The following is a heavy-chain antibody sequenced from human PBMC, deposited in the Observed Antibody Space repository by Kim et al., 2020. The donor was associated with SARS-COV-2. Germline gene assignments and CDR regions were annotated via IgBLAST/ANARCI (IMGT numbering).Heavy chain of an antibody. J-gene: IGHJ6*02. D-gene: IGHD5-12*01. V-gene: IGHV3-33*01. CDR1: GFTFSSYG. CDR2: IWYDGSNK. CDR3: ARDLERWLQFTNYYYGMDV. Sequence: GGSLRLSCAASGFTFSSYGMHWVRQAPGKGLEWVAVIWYDGSNKYYADSVKGRFTISRDNSKNTLYLQMNSLRAEDTAVYYCARDLERWLQFTNYYYGMDVWGQGTTVTVSS.